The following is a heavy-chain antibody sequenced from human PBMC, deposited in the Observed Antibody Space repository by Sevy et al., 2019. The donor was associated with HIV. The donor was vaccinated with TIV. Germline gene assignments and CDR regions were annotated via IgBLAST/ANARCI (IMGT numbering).Heavy chain of an antibody. D-gene: IGHD1-1*01. CDR2: IKSDGSLK. J-gene: IGHJ6*03. CDR1: GFSFSNYW. CDR3: ARDTNYFYVDV. V-gene: IGHV3-7*01. Sequence: GGSLRLSCVVSGFSFSNYWMTWVRQAPGKGLEWVANIKSDGSLKSYVDSVKGRFTISRDNAKNSLSLQMNSLSAEDTAVYYCARDTNYFYVDVWGKGTTVTVSS.